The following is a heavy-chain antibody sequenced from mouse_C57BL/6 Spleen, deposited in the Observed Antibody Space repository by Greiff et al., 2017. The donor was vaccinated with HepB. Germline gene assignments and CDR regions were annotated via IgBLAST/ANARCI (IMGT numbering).Heavy chain of an antibody. V-gene: IGHV1-81*01. CDR1: GYTFTSYG. J-gene: IGHJ1*03. CDR2: IYPRSGNT. D-gene: IGHD1-1*01. Sequence: QVQLQQSGAELARPGASVKLSCKASGYTFTSYGISWVKQRTGQGLEWIGEIYPRSGNTYYNEKFKGKATLTADKSSSTAYMELRSLTSEDSAVYFCARSYYGSSYAWYFDGWGTVTTGTFSS. CDR3: ARSYYGSSYAWYFDG.